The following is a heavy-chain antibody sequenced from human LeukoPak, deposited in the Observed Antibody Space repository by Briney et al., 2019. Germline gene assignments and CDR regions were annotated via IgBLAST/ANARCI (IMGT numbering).Heavy chain of an antibody. CDR1: GFTFSDCS. J-gene: IGHJ4*02. Sequence: GVSLRLSCAASGFTFSDCSMPWVRLAQGKGLEWVAFIRYDGIGKSYADSVKGRFTVSRDNSKNTLFLQMNSLRTEDTAVYYCAKEPGSTGAYDTWGQGTLVTVSS. CDR2: IRYDGIGK. V-gene: IGHV3-30*02. CDR3: AKEPGSTGAYDT. D-gene: IGHD5-12*01.